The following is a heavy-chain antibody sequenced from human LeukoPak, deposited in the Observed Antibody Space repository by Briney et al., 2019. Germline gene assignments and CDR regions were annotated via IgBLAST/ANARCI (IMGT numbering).Heavy chain of an antibody. J-gene: IGHJ4*02. CDR2: ISGSGGST. Sequence: GGSLRLSCAASGFTFSSYAMSWVHQAPGKGLEWVSAISGSGGSTYYADSVKGRFTISRDNSKHTLYLQMNSLRAEDTAVYYCAKAYLHYDILTGSDYWGQGTLVTVSS. D-gene: IGHD3-9*01. CDR1: GFTFSSYA. CDR3: AKAYLHYDILTGSDY. V-gene: IGHV3-23*01.